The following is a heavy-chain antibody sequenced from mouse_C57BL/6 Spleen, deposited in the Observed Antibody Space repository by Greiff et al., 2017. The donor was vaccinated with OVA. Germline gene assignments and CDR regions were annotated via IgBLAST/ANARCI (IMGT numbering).Heavy chain of an antibody. J-gene: IGHJ2*01. D-gene: IGHD1-1*01. CDR1: GYSFTGYY. CDR3: SRYYGSRYYFDY. CDR2: INPSTGGT. V-gene: IGHV1-42*01. Sequence: EVQLQQSGPELVKPGASVKISCKASGYSFTGYYMNWVKQSPEKSLEWIGEINPSTGGTTYNQKFKAKATLTVDKSSSTAYMQLKSLTSADSAVYYCSRYYGSRYYFDYWGQGTTLTVSS.